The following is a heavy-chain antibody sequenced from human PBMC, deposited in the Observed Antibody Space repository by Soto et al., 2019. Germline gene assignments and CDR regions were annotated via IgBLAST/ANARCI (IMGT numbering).Heavy chain of an antibody. V-gene: IGHV1-8*01. D-gene: IGHD3-3*01. J-gene: IGHJ4*02. CDR3: ASLGLGVIGPGN. CDR2: MSSNSGDT. Sequence: GASVKVSCKASGYTFTSYDINWVRQAPGQGFEWMGWMSSNSGDTGYAQKFQDRVTMTRNTAIRTAYMELSSLRSEDTAIYYCASLGLGVIGPGNWGQGTPVTVS. CDR1: GYTFTSYD.